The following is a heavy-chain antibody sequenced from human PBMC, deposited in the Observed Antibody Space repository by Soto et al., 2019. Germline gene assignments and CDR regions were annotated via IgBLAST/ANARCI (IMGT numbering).Heavy chain of an antibody. CDR2: ISGSGGST. Sequence: GGSLRLSCAASGFTFSSYAMSWVRQTPGKGLEWVSAISGSGGSTYYADSVKGRFTISRDNSKNTLYLQMNSLRAEDTAVYYCAKDRCIAAAGTFGRCNWFDPWGQGTLVTVSS. J-gene: IGHJ5*02. CDR1: GFTFSSYA. V-gene: IGHV3-23*01. CDR3: AKDRCIAAAGTFGRCNWFDP. D-gene: IGHD6-13*01.